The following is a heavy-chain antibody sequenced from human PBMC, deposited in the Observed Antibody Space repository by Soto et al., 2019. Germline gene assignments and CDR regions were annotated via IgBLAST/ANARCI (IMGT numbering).Heavy chain of an antibody. Sequence: QITLKESGPALVKPTQTLTLTCTFSGFSLSTSGVVVGWIRQPPGKALEWLAFIYWDDDKRYSPSLKSSLTITKDTSKIKVILTMTNMDPVDTDTYFCNLCVSNYGYYYSLVDVWCQGTTGIVSS. CDR2: IYWDDDK. CDR3: NLCVSNYGYYYSLVDV. J-gene: IGHJ6*02. CDR1: GFSLSTSGVV. V-gene: IGHV2-5*02. D-gene: IGHD4-4*01.